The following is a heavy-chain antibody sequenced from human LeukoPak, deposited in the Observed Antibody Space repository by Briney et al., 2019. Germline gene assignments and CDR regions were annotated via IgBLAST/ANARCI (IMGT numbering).Heavy chain of an antibody. J-gene: IGHJ4*02. D-gene: IGHD3-22*01. V-gene: IGHV3-48*03. CDR1: GFTFSNYE. CDR2: ITSSGSIM. CDR3: ARGPDSSGSPVLNY. Sequence: TGGSLRLSCAASGFTFSNYEMNWVRQAPGKGLEWVSYITSSGSIMYYPDSVKGRFTISRDNAKNSLYLQMNSLRAEDTAVYYCARGPDSSGSPVLNYWGQGTLVTVSS.